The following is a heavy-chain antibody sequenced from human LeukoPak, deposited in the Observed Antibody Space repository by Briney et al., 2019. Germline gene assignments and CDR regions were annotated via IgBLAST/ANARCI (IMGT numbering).Heavy chain of an antibody. CDR3: ARRTAAPGSSWYLFDY. CDR2: IYWDDDK. Sequence: SGPTLVKPTQTLTLTCTFSGFSLSTSGVGVGWIRQPPGKALEWLALIYWDDDKRYGPSLKSRLTITKDTSKNQVVLTMINMDPVDTATYYCARRTAAPGSSWYLFDYWGQGTLVTVSS. D-gene: IGHD6-13*01. CDR1: GFSLSTSGVG. J-gene: IGHJ4*02. V-gene: IGHV2-5*05.